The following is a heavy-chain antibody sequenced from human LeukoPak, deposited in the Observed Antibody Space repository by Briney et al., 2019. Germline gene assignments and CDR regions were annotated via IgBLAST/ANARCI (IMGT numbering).Heavy chain of an antibody. J-gene: IGHJ3*02. D-gene: IGHD4-17*01. CDR2: IYHSGST. Sequence: SGTLSLTCAVSGGSISSSNWWSWVRQPPGKGLEWIGEIYHSGSTNYKQSLKSRGTISVDKSKNQFSLKLSSVTAADTAVYYCARGGVGDVDAFGIWGQGTMVTVSS. V-gene: IGHV4-4*02. CDR1: GGSISSSNW. CDR3: ARGGVGDVDAFGI.